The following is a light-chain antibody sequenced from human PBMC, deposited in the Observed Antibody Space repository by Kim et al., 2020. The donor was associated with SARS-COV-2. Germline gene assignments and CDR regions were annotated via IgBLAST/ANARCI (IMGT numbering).Light chain of an antibody. CDR1: QSVSSSY. CDR2: GAS. V-gene: IGKV3-20*01. Sequence: PGERVTLSCRASQSVSSSYLAWYQQKPGQAPRLLMFGASSRATGIPDRFSGSGSGTDFTLTISGLGPEDFAVYYCQQYGSAPSVTFGGGTKVDIK. J-gene: IGKJ4*01. CDR3: QQYGSAPSVT.